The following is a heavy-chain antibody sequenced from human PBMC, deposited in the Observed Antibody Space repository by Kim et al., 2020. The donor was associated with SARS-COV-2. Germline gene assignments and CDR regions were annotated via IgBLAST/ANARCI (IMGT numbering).Heavy chain of an antibody. CDR1: GGSFSGYY. D-gene: IGHD3-10*01. CDR2: INHSGST. Sequence: SETLSLTCAVYGGSFSGYYWSWIRQPPGKGLEWIGEINHSGSTNYNPSLKSRVTISVDTSKNQFSLKLSSVTAADTAVYYCARERGYGSGSYGVDPWGQGTLVTVSS. CDR3: ARERGYGSGSYGVDP. J-gene: IGHJ5*02. V-gene: IGHV4-34*01.